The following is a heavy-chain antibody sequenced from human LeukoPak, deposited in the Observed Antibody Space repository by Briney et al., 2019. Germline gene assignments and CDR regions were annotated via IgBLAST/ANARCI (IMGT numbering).Heavy chain of an antibody. J-gene: IGHJ6*03. D-gene: IGHD3-22*01. CDR3: GRHVIDSSGDYLYFYYMDV. Sequence: GKSLKISCKGSGYSFTSYWIGWVRQMPGKGLEWMGIICPGDSDTRYSPSFQGQVTISADKSISTAYLQWSSLKASDTAMYYCGRHVIDSSGDYLYFYYMDVWGKGTTVTVPS. V-gene: IGHV5-51*01. CDR2: ICPGDSDT. CDR1: GYSFTSYW.